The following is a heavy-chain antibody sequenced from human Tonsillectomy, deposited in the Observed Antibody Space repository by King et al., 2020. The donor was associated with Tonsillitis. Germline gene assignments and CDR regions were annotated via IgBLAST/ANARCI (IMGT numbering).Heavy chain of an antibody. CDR2: IKQDGSEK. D-gene: IGHD2-2*01. CDR1: GFTFSSYW. V-gene: IGHV3-7*03. Sequence: VQLVESGGGLVQPGGSLRLSCAASGFTFSSYWMSWVRQAPGKGLEWVANIKQDGSEKYYVDSVKGRFTISRDNAKNSLYLQMNSLRAEDTAVYYCARDQQYQPPYYGMDVWGQGTTVTVFS. J-gene: IGHJ6*02. CDR3: ARDQQYQPPYYGMDV.